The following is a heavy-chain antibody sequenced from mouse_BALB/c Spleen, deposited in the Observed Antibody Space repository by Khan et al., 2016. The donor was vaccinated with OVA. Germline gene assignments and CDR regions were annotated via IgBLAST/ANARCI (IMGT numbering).Heavy chain of an antibody. CDR3: ARQKFPQAMDS. CDR2: IWSDGRT. J-gene: IGHJ4*01. Sequence: VQLQESGPDLVAPSQSLSITCTVSGFSLTNYAIHWVRQPPGKGLEWLVVIWSDGRTTYNSALKSRLSISKDNSKSQVFLKINSLQTDDTAMYYCARQKFPQAMDSWGQGISVTVSS. CDR1: GFSLTNYA. V-gene: IGHV2-6-2*01.